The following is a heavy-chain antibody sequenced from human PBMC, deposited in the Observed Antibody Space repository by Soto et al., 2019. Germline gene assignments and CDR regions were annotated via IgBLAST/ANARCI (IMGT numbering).Heavy chain of an antibody. CDR3: ANTIIGGVIVPGRGAFDY. V-gene: IGHV3-23*01. CDR2: ISGSGGST. CDR1: GFTFSSYA. Sequence: EVQLLESGGGLVQPGGSLRLSCAASGFTFSSYAMSWVRQAPGKGLEWVSAISGSGGSTYYADSVKGRFTISRDNSKNTLYLQMNSLRAEDTAVYYCANTIIGGVIVPGRGAFDYWGQGTLVTVSS. J-gene: IGHJ4*02. D-gene: IGHD3-16*02.